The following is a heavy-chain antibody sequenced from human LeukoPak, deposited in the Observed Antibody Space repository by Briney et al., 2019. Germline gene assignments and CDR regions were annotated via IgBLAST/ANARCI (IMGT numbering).Heavy chain of an antibody. CDR1: GGTFSSYA. Sequence: SVKVSCKASGGTFSSYAISWVRQAPGQGLEWMGGIIPIFGTANQGRVTITADKSTSTAYMELSSLRSEDTAVYYCARGRVYCSSTSCYVGYGVDVWGKGTTVTVSS. CDR2: IIPIFGTA. V-gene: IGHV1-69*06. D-gene: IGHD2-2*01. CDR3: ARGRVYCSSTSCYVGYGVDV. J-gene: IGHJ6*04.